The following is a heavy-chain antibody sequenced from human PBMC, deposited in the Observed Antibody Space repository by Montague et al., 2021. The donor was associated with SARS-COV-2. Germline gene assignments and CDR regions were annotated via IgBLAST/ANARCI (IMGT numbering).Heavy chain of an antibody. D-gene: IGHD5/OR15-5a*01. J-gene: IGHJ6*02. CDR2: IYPSGST. CDR1: GGSISSYY. V-gene: IGHV4-4*07. Sequence: SETLSLTCTVSGGSISSYYWGWIRQPAGKGLEWIGRIYPSGSTKXNPSLKSRVTMSVDTSKNQFSLKLSSVTAADTAVYYCARDHMTIVFRVYYYGMDVWGQGTTVTVSS. CDR3: ARDHMTIVFRVYYYGMDV.